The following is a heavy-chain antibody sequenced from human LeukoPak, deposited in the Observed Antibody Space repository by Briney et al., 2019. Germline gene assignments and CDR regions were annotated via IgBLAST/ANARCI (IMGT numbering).Heavy chain of an antibody. CDR1: GFTFSSYS. CDR2: ISSSSSYI. D-gene: IGHD3-16*02. Sequence: GGSLRLSCAASGFTFSSYSMNWVRQAPGKGLEWVSSISSSSSYIYYADSVKGRFTISRDNAKNSLYLQMNSLRAEDTAVYYCARNFAFGGVIASPTPFDYWGQGTLLTVSS. CDR3: ARNFAFGGVIASPTPFDY. J-gene: IGHJ4*02. V-gene: IGHV3-21*01.